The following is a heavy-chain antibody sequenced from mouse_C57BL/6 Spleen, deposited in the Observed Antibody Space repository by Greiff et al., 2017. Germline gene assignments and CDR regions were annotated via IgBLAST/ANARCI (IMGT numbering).Heavy chain of an antibody. J-gene: IGHJ1*03. V-gene: IGHV10-1*01. CDR2: IRSKSNNYAT. Sequence: EVMLVESGGGLVQPKGSLKLSCAASGFSFNTYAMNWVRQAPGKGLEWVARIRSKSNNYATYYADSVKDRFTISRDDSESMLYLQMNNLKTEDTAMYYCVRHGGIYYYGSSYWYFDVWGTGTTVTVSS. CDR3: VRHGGIYYYGSSYWYFDV. D-gene: IGHD1-1*01. CDR1: GFSFNTYA.